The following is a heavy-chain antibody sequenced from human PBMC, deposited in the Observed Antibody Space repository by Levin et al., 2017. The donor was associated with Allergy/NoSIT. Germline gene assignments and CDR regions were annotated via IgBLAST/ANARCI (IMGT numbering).Heavy chain of an antibody. CDR2: ISNDGSNK. J-gene: IGHJ4*02. D-gene: IGHD1-1*01. Sequence: GESLKISCAASGFAFSSYGMHWVRQAPGKGLDWVAVISNDGSNKYYADSVKGRFTISRDNSKTTLFLQMNSLRAEDTVVYYCAKDVCTSDTCYFDYWGQGTLVTVSS. CDR3: AKDVCTSDTCYFDY. CDR1: GFAFSSYG. V-gene: IGHV3-30*18.